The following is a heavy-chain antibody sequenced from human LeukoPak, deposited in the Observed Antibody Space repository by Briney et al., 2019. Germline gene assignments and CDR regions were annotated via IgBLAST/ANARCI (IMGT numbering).Heavy chain of an antibody. CDR1: GFTFDDYA. D-gene: IGHD5/OR15-5a*01. V-gene: IGHV3-43D*03. CDR2: ISWDGIT. J-gene: IGHJ4*02. Sequence: GRSLRLSCAASGFTFDDYAMHWVRQAPGRGLEWVSLISWDGITYYADSVKGRFTISRDNSKKSLYLQMNGLRPEDTALYYCANPTIGKGRSVSNYFDFWGQGTLVTVSS. CDR3: ANPTIGKGRSVSNYFDF.